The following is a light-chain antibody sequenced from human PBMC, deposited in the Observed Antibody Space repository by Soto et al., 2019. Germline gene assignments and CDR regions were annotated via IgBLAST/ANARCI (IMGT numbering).Light chain of an antibody. J-gene: IGKJ4*01. CDR3: QQSYSVPLT. V-gene: IGKV1-39*01. CDR2: AAS. CDR1: QSITTY. Sequence: DIQMTQSPPSLSASVGDRVTTTCRASQSITTYLNWYQQKPGKAPKLLIYAASTLHSGVPSRFSGSGSGTDFTLTISSLQPEDFATYYCQQSYSVPLTFGGGTRVEIK.